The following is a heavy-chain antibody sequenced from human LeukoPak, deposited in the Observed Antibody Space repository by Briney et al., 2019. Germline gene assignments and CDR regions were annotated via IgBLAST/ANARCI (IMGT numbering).Heavy chain of an antibody. CDR2: IYYSGST. CDR1: GGPISRSSYY. J-gene: IGHJ4*02. D-gene: IGHD7-27*01. Sequence: PSETLSLTCTVSGGPISRSSYYWGWIRQPPGKGLEWIGSIYYSGSTYCNPSLKSRVTISVDTSKNQFSLKLSSVTAADTAVYYCARSPLGYFDDWGQGTLVTVSS. V-gene: IGHV4-39*01. CDR3: ARSPLGYFDD.